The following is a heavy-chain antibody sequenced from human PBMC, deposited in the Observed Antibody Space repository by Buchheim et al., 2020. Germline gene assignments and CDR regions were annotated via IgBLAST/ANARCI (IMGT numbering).Heavy chain of an antibody. Sequence: QVQLVQSGAEVKKPGSSVKVSCKASGGTFSSYTISWVRQAPGQGLEWMGRIIPILGIANYVQKFQGRVTITADKSTSTAYMELSSLRSEDTAVYYCARVDTAMVTMGYGMDVWGRGTT. CDR3: ARVDTAMVTMGYGMDV. J-gene: IGHJ6*02. CDR1: GGTFSSYT. D-gene: IGHD5-18*01. CDR2: IIPILGIA. V-gene: IGHV1-69*02.